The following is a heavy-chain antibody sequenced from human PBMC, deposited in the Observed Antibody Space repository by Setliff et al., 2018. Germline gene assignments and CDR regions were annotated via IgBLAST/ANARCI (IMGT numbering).Heavy chain of an antibody. CDR3: ARGPFLEWLLYYDY. V-gene: IGHV1-2*06. CDR1: GYTFTRYG. Sequence: ASVKVSCKASGYTFTRYGISWVRQAPGQGLEWMGRINPNSGGTNYAQKFQGRVTMTRDTSISTAYMELSRLRSDDTAVYYCARGPFLEWLLYYDYWGQGTLVTVS. CDR2: INPNSGGT. J-gene: IGHJ4*02. D-gene: IGHD3-3*01.